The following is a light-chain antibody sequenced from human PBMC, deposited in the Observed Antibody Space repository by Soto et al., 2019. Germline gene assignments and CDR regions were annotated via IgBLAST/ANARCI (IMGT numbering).Light chain of an antibody. CDR2: KAS. J-gene: IGKJ1*01. V-gene: IGKV1-5*03. Sequence: DIQMTQSPSTLSASVGDRVTITCRASQSISGWLAWYQQKPGKAPKLLTYKASSLKSGVPSRFSGSGSGTEFTLTIRSLQPDDSATYYCQQYHSFPVTFGQGTKVDIK. CDR1: QSISGW. CDR3: QQYHSFPVT.